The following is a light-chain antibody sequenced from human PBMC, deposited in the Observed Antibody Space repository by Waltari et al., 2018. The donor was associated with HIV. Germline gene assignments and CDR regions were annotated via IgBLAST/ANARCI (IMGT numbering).Light chain of an antibody. CDR1: SPNIGSNY. CDR3: ATWDDSLSGSWV. Sequence: QSVLTQPPSASGTPGQRVPISCSGSSPNIGSNYVYWYQQLPGTAPKILIYRNNQRPSGVPDRFSGSKSGTSASLAISGLRSEDESDYYCATWDDSLSGSWVFGVGTKLTVL. CDR2: RNN. J-gene: IGLJ3*02. V-gene: IGLV1-47*01.